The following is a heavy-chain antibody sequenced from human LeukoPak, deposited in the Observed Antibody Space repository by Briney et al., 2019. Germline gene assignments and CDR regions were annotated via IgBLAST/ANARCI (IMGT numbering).Heavy chain of an antibody. Sequence: SETLSLTCTVSGGSISSYYWSWIRQPPGKGLEWIGYIYYSGSTNCDPSLKSRVSMSIDTSKSQFFLNLRSVTAADTAVYYCARYVPVRTGTTRASFDYWGQGTLVTVSS. J-gene: IGHJ4*02. CDR1: GGSISSYY. CDR3: ARYVPVRTGTTRASFDY. V-gene: IGHV4-59*12. CDR2: IYYSGST. D-gene: IGHD1-1*01.